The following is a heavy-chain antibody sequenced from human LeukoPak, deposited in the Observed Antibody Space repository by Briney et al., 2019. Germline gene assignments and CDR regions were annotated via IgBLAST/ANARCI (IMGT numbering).Heavy chain of an antibody. V-gene: IGHV4-38-2*02. D-gene: IGHD4-23*01. Sequence: PSETLPLTCAASGYSISSCYYWGWIRQPPGKGLEWIGSIHHTGSTYYNPSLKSRVTISVDTSKNQFSLKLSSVTAADTAVCYCARDSTVATTYHFDYWGQGTLVTVSS. J-gene: IGHJ4*02. CDR2: IHHTGST. CDR3: ARDSTVATTYHFDY. CDR1: GYSISSCYY.